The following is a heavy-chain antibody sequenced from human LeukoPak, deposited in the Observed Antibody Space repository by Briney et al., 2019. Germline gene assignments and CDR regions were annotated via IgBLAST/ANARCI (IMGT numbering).Heavy chain of an antibody. CDR2: ISSSGSTI. CDR1: GFTFSSYS. D-gene: IGHD4-17*01. V-gene: IGHV3-48*04. Sequence: PGGSLRLSCAASGFTFSSYSMNWVRQAPGKGLEWVSYISSSGSTIYYADSVKGRFTISRDNAKNSLYLQMNSLRAEDTAVYYCARDSNHYGDLFDYWGQGTLVTVSS. CDR3: ARDSNHYGDLFDY. J-gene: IGHJ4*02.